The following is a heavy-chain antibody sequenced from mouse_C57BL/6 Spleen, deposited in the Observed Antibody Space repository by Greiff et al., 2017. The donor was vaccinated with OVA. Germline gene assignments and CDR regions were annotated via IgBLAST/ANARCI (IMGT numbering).Heavy chain of an antibody. Sequence: VQLQQSGAELVKPGASAKLSCKASGYTFTSYWMQWVKQRPGQGLEWIGEIDPSDSYTNYNQKFKGKATLTVDTSSSTAYMQLSSLTSEDSAVYYCARRTMITDFDVWGTGTTVTVSS. J-gene: IGHJ1*03. V-gene: IGHV1-50*01. D-gene: IGHD2-4*01. CDR1: GYTFTSYW. CDR2: IDPSDSYT. CDR3: ARRTMITDFDV.